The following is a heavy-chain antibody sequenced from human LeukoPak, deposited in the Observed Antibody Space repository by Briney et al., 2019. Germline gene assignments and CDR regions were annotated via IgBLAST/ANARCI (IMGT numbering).Heavy chain of an antibody. CDR1: GGSMSPYY. D-gene: IGHD6-13*01. Sequence: SETLSLTCTVSGGSMSPYYWSWIRQPAGKGLEWIGRIDTSGNTNYKPSLKSRVTMSVDTSKKQFSLKLSSVTAADTAVYYCARVSSSWYQDWYFDLWGRGTLVTVSS. J-gene: IGHJ2*01. CDR3: ARVSSSWYQDWYFDL. V-gene: IGHV4-4*07. CDR2: IDTSGNT.